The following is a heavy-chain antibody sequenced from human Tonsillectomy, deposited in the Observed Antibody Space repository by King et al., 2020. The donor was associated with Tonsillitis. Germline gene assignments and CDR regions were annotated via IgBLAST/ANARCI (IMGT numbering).Heavy chain of an antibody. Sequence: QLQESGPGLVKPSETLSLICTVSGYSISSGYYWGWIRQPPGKGLEWIGIIYHSGSTYCNPSLESRVTISVDTSKNQFSLKLSSVTAADTAVYYCARGAVTGSHDYWGQGTLVTVSS. CDR2: IYHSGST. CDR1: GYSISSGYY. D-gene: IGHD6-19*01. J-gene: IGHJ4*02. V-gene: IGHV4-38-2*02. CDR3: ARGAVTGSHDY.